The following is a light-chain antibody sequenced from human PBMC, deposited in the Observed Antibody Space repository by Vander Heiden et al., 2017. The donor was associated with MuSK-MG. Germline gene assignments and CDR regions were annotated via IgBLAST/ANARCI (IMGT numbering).Light chain of an antibody. J-gene: IGKJ1*01. Sequence: DIQMTQSPSSLPASVGDRVTITCRASQSISNYLNWYQQKPGKAPELLIFEASNLQSRVPPRFSGSGTRTDFTLSISRLQPEDFTTYYCQQSDYTPWTFGQGTIMEIK. V-gene: IGKV1-39*01. CDR2: EAS. CDR3: QQSDYTPWT. CDR1: QSISNY.